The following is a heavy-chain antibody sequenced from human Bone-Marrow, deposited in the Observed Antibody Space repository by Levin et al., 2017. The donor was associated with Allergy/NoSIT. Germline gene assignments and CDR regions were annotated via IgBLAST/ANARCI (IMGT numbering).Heavy chain of an antibody. Sequence: GESLKISCAASGFTFSDSYMTWIRQTPGKGLEWISYISPTSNTIYYADSVRGRFTISRDNADKSLHLQMDSLRVEDTGLYYCAREGQSLVRGANDYWGQGILVTVSS. CDR1: GFTFSDSY. D-gene: IGHD2-8*02. J-gene: IGHJ4*02. V-gene: IGHV3-11*01. CDR3: AREGQSLVRGANDY. CDR2: ISPTSNTI.